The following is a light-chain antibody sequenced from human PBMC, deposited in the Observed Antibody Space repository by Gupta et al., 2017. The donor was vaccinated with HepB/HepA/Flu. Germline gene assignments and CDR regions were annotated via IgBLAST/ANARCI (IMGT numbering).Light chain of an antibody. CDR1: QIISNF. Sequence: DIQMTQSPSSLSASVGDRVTITCRASQIISNFLNWYQQKPGKAPKLLIYAAYNLQSGVPSRFSGNGSATDFTLTISSLQFEDFATYYCQQSVDIPRTFGEGTKVEIK. CDR2: AAY. CDR3: QQSVDIPRT. J-gene: IGKJ4*02. V-gene: IGKV1-39*01.